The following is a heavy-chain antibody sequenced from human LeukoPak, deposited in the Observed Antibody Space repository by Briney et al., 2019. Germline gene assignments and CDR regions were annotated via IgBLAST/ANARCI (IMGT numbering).Heavy chain of an antibody. D-gene: IGHD3-9*01. CDR3: ARGLRYFDWLLLRDYYFDY. CDR2: INWNGGST. CDR1: GFTFDDYG. V-gene: IGHV3-20*04. Sequence: PGGSLRLSCAASGFTFDDYGMSWVRQAPGKGLEWVSGINWNGGSTGYADSVKGRFTISRDNAKNSLYLQMNSLRAEDTAVYYCARGLRYFDWLLLRDYYFDYWGQGTLVTVSS. J-gene: IGHJ4*02.